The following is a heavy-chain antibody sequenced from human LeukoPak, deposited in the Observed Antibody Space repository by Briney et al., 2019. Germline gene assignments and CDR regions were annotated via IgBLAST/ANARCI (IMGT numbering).Heavy chain of an antibody. CDR3: AKDIGTMGLYYFDY. CDR2: ISWNSGSI. V-gene: IGHV3-9*03. Sequence: PGGSLRLSCAASGFTFDDYAMNWVRQAAGKGLEWVSGISWNSGSIGYADSVKGRFTISRDNAENSLYLQMNSLRAEDMALYYCAKDIGTMGLYYFDYWGQGTLVTVSS. J-gene: IGHJ4*02. CDR1: GFTFDDYA.